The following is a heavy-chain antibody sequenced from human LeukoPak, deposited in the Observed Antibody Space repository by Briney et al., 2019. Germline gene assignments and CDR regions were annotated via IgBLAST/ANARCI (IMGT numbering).Heavy chain of an antibody. D-gene: IGHD3-10*01. J-gene: IGHJ5*02. Sequence: SETLSLTCAVSGGSISSSNWWSWVRQPPGKGLEWIGEIYHSGSTNYNPSLKSRVTISVDKSKNQFSLKLSSVTAADTAVYYCARHMVRGVIKGFDPWGQGTLVTVSS. CDR3: ARHMVRGVIKGFDP. CDR1: GGSISSSNW. CDR2: IYHSGST. V-gene: IGHV4-4*02.